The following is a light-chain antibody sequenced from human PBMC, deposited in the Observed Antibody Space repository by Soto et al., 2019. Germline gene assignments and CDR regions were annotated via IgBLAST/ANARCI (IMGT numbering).Light chain of an antibody. CDR3: QVWDSSNDPVV. CDR2: DDS. CDR1: NIGSKS. V-gene: IGLV3-21*02. J-gene: IGLJ2*01. Sequence: SYELTQPPSVSVAPGQTARITFGGNNIGSKSVHWYQQKPGQAPVLVVYDDSDRPSGIPERFSGSNSGNTATLTISRVEAGDEADYYCQVWDSSNDPVVFGGGTKLTVL.